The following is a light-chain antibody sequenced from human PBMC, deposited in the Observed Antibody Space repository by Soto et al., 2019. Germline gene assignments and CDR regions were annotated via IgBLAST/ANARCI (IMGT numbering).Light chain of an antibody. CDR1: QSVSSSY. Sequence: EIVLTQSPGTLSLSPGERATLSCRASQSVSSSYLAWYQQKPGQAPRLLIYGASSRATGIPGRISGSGSERDFTLTISRLEPEDAAVYYCQQYLNSPRTFGQGTKLDIK. CDR2: GAS. V-gene: IGKV3-20*01. J-gene: IGKJ1*01. CDR3: QQYLNSPRT.